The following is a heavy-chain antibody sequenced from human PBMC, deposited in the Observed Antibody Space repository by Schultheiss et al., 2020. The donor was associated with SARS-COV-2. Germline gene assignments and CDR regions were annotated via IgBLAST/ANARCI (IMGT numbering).Heavy chain of an antibody. CDR2: ISSGSSAI. CDR1: GFTFSSYE. Sequence: GGSLRLSCAASGFTFSSYEMNWVRQAPGKGLEWVSYISSGSSAIYYADSVKGRFTISRDNAKNSLYLQMNSLRDDDTAVYYCARDITSHYCDFWGQGTLVTVSS. V-gene: IGHV3-48*02. CDR3: ARDITSHYCDF. J-gene: IGHJ4*02.